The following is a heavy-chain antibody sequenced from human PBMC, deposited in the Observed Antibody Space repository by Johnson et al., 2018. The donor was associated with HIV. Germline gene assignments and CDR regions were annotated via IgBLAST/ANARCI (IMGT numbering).Heavy chain of an antibody. CDR3: AKHRSSWYDDAIEI. Sequence: QMQLVESGGGVVQPGRSLRLSCAASGFTFSSYAMHWVRQAPGKGLEWVAVISYDGSNKYYADSVKGRFTISRDNSKNTLFLQMNSQRAEDTAVYYCAKHRSSWYDDAIEIWGQGTMVTVSS. J-gene: IGHJ3*02. D-gene: IGHD6-13*01. CDR1: GFTFSSYA. CDR2: ISYDGSNK. V-gene: IGHV3-30-3*02.